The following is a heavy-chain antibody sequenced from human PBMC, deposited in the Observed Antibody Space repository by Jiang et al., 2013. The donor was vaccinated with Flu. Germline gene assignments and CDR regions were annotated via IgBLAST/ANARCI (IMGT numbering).Heavy chain of an antibody. CDR2: ISGSGGST. V-gene: IGHV3-23*01. CDR1: GFTFSSYA. J-gene: IGHJ6*02. D-gene: IGHD5-12*01. Sequence: VQLLESGGGLVQPGGSLRLSCAASGFTFSSYAMSWVRQAPGKGLEWVSAISGSGGSTYYADSVKGRFTISRDNSKNTLYLQMNSLRAEDTAVYYCAKPVDIVATMGWDYYYYYGMDVVGPRDHGHRLL. CDR3: AKPVDIVATMGWDYYYYYGMDV.